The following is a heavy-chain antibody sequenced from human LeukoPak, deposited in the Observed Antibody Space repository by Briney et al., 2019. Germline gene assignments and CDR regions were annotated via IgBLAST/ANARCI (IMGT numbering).Heavy chain of an antibody. Sequence: SSETLSLTCAVYGGSFSGYYWSWIRQPPGKGLEWIGEINHSGSTNYNPSLKSRVTISVDTSKNQFSLKLSSVTAADTAVYYCARGRSIAAHIDYWGQGTLVTVPS. J-gene: IGHJ4*02. CDR1: GGSFSGYY. D-gene: IGHD6-6*01. V-gene: IGHV4-34*01. CDR3: ARGRSIAAHIDY. CDR2: INHSGST.